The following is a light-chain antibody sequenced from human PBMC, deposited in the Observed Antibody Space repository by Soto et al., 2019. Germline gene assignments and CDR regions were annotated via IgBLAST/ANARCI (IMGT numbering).Light chain of an antibody. CDR2: EDS. CDR1: NSDVGSDNF. J-gene: IGLJ3*02. Sequence: QSVLTQPASVSGSPGQSITISCIGTNSDVGSDNFVSWYQQHPGKAPKLMICEDSRRPSGVSNRFSGSKSGNTASLIISGLQAEDEADYYCGSFTSRNTWVFGGGTKLTVL. V-gene: IGLV2-14*01. CDR3: GSFTSRNTWV.